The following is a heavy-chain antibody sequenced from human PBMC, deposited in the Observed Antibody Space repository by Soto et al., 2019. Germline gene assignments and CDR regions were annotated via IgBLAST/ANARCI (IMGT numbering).Heavy chain of an antibody. CDR3: AXXXXXXXXXXXXFDY. CDR1: GFSLSTSGVG. J-gene: IGHJ4*02. CDR2: IYWDDDK. Sequence: QITLKESGPTLVKPTQTLTLTCTFSGFSLSTSGVGVGWIRQPPGKALEWLALIYWDDDKRYSPSLKSRLTITKDTSKNQVVLTMTNMDPVDTXTXYXAXXXXXXXXXXXXFDYWGQGTLVTVSS. V-gene: IGHV2-5*02.